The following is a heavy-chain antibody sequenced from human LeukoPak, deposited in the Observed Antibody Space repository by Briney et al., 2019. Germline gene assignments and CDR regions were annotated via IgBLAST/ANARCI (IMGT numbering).Heavy chain of an antibody. CDR2: ISGRGGNT. CDR3: AKDLVRDYYGSGRRDAFDI. CDR1: GFTFSSYA. V-gene: IGHV3-23*01. Sequence: GGSLRLSCAASGFTFSSYAMSWVRQAPGKGLEWVSTISGRGGNTYYADSVKGRFTISRDNTKNTLYLQMNSLRAEDTAVYYCAKDLVRDYYGSGRRDAFDIWGQGTMATVSS. D-gene: IGHD3-10*01. J-gene: IGHJ3*02.